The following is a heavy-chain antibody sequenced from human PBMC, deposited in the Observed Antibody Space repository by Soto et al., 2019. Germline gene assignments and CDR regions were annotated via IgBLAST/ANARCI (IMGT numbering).Heavy chain of an antibody. CDR1: GGTFSSYA. Sequence: SVKVSCKASGGTFSSYAISWVRQAPGQGLEWMGGVIPIFGTANYAQKFQGRVTITADESTSTAYMELSSLRSEDTAVYYCAREGTGNSTGYYYYYGMDVWGQGTTVTVSS. D-gene: IGHD4-4*01. CDR2: VIPIFGTA. CDR3: AREGTGNSTGYYYYYGMDV. J-gene: IGHJ6*02. V-gene: IGHV1-69*13.